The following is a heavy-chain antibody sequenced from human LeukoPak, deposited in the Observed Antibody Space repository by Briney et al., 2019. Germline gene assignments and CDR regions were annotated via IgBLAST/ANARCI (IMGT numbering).Heavy chain of an antibody. V-gene: IGHV4-59*01. CDR3: TRVSRGTRGIYCSGGSCYHEAPFFDC. D-gene: IGHD2-15*01. J-gene: IGHJ4*02. CDR2: IYYSGST. Sequence: PSETLSLTCTVSGGSISSYYWSWIRQPPGKGLKWIGYIYYSGSTNYNPSLKSRVTISVDTSKNQFSLKLSSVTAADTAVYYCTRVSRGTRGIYCSGGSCYHEAPFFDCWGQGTLVTVSS. CDR1: GGSISSYY.